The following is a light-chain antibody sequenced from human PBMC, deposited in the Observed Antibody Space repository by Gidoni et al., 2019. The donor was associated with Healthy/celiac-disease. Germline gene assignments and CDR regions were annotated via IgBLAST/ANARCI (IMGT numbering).Light chain of an antibody. CDR1: QSVSSSY. Sequence: EIVLTQSPGTLSLSPGERATLSCRASQSVSSSYLAWYQQKPGQAPRLLIYGASSRATGIPDRFSGSGSGTDFTLTSSRLEPEDFAVYYCQHPGYXFXQGTKLEIK. CDR3: QHPGYX. CDR2: GAS. J-gene: IGKJ2*01. V-gene: IGKV3-20*01.